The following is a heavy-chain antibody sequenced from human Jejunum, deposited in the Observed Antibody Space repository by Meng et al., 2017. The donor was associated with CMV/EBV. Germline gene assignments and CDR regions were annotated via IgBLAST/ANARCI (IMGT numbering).Heavy chain of an antibody. CDR2: IYYSGST. CDR1: GGSVSSGSYF. D-gene: IGHD3-16*01. Sequence: TCTVSGGSVSSGSYFWSWIRQPPGKGLEWIGYIYYSGSTSYNPSLKSRVTISIDTSNNQLYLKLSSVTAADTAVYYCARGWGWFDPWGQGALVTVSS. J-gene: IGHJ5*02. CDR3: ARGWGWFDP. V-gene: IGHV4-61*01.